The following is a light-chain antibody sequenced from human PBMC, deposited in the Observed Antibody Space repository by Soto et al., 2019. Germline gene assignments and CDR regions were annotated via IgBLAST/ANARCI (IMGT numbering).Light chain of an antibody. Sequence: EVVMTQSPGTLTVSLGESATLSCRASQSVDGYLAWYQQKPGQAPRLLIYDASNRATGIPPRFGGSGSGTDFTLTISSLEPEDFAVYYCQQRSNWPITCGQGTRREI. V-gene: IGKV3-11*01. CDR2: DAS. CDR1: QSVDGY. CDR3: QQRSNWPIT. J-gene: IGKJ5*01.